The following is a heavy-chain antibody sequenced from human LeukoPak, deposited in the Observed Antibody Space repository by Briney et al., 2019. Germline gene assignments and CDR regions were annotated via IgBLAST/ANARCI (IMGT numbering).Heavy chain of an antibody. Sequence: GGSLRLSCAASGFXXXXXTMXWVXXXPGXXXXXVXXXYXGGSTSYADSVKGRFTISRDNSKNTLYLQMNRLRTEDTAVYYCARGGSYFDISGYYFYWGQGTLVTVSS. J-gene: IGHJ4*02. V-gene: IGHV3-66*01. D-gene: IGHD3-22*01. CDR1: GFXXXXXT. CDR2: XYXGGST. CDR3: ARGGSYFDISGYYFY.